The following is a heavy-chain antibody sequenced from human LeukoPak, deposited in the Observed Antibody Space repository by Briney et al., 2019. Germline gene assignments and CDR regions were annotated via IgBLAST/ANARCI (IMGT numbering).Heavy chain of an antibody. Sequence: GGSLRLSCAASGFTFSSYAMSWVRQAPGKGLEWVSAISGSGGSTYYADSVKGRFTISRDNSKNTLYLQMNSLRAEDTAVYYCATRSGCDDAFDIWGQGTMVTVSS. CDR2: ISGSGGST. CDR1: GFTFSSYA. CDR3: ATRSGCDDAFDI. V-gene: IGHV3-23*01. D-gene: IGHD6-19*01. J-gene: IGHJ3*02.